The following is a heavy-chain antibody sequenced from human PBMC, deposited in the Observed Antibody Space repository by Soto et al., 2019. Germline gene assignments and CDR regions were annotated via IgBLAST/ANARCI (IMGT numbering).Heavy chain of an antibody. D-gene: IGHD1-1*01. Sequence: PSETLSLTCTVSGGSVRDGRYYWSWIRQAPGKGLEWVGYVYYSGQTNYNPSLKSRATISIDTFNDQFSLKLTSVTAADTAVNYCAKGTSGTDYGMDVWGQGITVTVSS. CDR3: AKGTSGTDYGMDV. CDR2: VYYSGQT. V-gene: IGHV4-61*01. CDR1: GGSVRDGRYY. J-gene: IGHJ6*02.